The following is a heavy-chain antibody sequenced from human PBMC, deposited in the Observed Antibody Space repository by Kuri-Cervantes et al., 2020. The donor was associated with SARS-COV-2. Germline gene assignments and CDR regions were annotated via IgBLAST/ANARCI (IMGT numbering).Heavy chain of an antibody. CDR3: ARFTEYSSSLLDY. J-gene: IGHJ4*02. V-gene: IGHV4-38-2*01. CDR1: GYSISSGYY. CDR2: IYHSGST. Sequence: LRLSCAVSGYSISSGYYWGWIRQPPGKGLEWIGSIYHSGSTYYNPSLKSRVTISVDTSKNQFSLKLSSVTAADTAVYYCARFTEYSSSLLDYWGQGTLVTVSS. D-gene: IGHD6-6*01.